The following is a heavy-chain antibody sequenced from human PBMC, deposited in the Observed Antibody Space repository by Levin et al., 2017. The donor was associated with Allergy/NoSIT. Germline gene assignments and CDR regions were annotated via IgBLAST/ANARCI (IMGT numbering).Heavy chain of an antibody. J-gene: IGHJ4*02. CDR3: ARGLEWELLEY. V-gene: IGHV3-30-3*01. D-gene: IGHD1-26*01. Sequence: GGSLRLSCAASGFTFGFYAMHWVRQAPGKGLEWVAVTSYDGSSKYFADSIKGRFTISRDNSKNTLFLQMNSLRPDATAVYYCARGLEWELLEYWGQGTLVTVSS. CDR1: GFTFGFYA. CDR2: TSYDGSSK.